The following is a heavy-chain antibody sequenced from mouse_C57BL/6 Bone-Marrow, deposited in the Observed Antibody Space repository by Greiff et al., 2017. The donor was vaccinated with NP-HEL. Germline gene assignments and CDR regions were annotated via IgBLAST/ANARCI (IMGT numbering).Heavy chain of an antibody. V-gene: IGHV1-7*01. J-gene: IGHJ4*01. CDR1: GYTFTSYW. CDR2: INPSSGYT. CDR3: ARYRASTGTRAMDY. D-gene: IGHD4-1*02. Sequence: QVQLQQSGAELAKPGASVKLSCKASGYTFTSYWMHWVKQRPGQGLEWIGYINPSSGYTKYNQKFKDKATLTADKPSSTAYMQLSSLTYEDSAVYYCARYRASTGTRAMDYWGQGTSVTVSS.